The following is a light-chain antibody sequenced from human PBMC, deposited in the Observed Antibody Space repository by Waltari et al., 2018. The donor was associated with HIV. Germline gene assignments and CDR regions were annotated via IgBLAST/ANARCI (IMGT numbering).Light chain of an antibody. CDR2: LTT. CDR3: QSYDSSVTAWV. V-gene: IGLV1-40*01. CDR1: SSNIGAGYE. Sequence: QSVLTQPPSVSGAPGQRVTISCTGSSSNIGAGYEVHWYQQLPGTAPKVLIDLTTHRPSGVPDRFSGSKSDTSASLAITGLQAEDEADYYCQSYDSSVTAWVFGGGTKLTVL. J-gene: IGLJ3*02.